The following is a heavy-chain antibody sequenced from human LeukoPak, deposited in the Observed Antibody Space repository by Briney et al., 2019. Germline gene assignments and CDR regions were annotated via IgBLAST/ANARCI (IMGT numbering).Heavy chain of an antibody. CDR3: ARVFGYEYYYMDV. CDR1: GGSINNYY. D-gene: IGHD5-18*01. Sequence: SETLSLTCTVSGGSINNYYWNWIRQPPGKGLEWIGYIYYSGSPNYNPSLKSRVTMSKDTSKNQFSLKLNSVTAADTAVYYCARVFGYEYYYMDVWGKGTTVTVSS. CDR2: IYYSGSP. J-gene: IGHJ6*03. V-gene: IGHV4-59*01.